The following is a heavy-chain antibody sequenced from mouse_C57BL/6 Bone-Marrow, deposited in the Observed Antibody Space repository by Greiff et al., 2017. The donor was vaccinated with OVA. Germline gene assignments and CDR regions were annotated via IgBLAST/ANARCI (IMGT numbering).Heavy chain of an antibody. D-gene: IGHD2-14*01. CDR1: GISITTGNYR. V-gene: IGHV3-5*01. Sequence: EVQLQESGPGLVKPSQTVFLTCTVTGISITTGNYRWSWIRQFPGNKLEWIGYIYYSGTITYNPSLTSRTTITRDTPKNQFFLEMNSLTAEDTATYYCARELYYRYYYAMDYWGQGTSVTVSS. CDR3: ARELYYRYYYAMDY. J-gene: IGHJ4*01. CDR2: IYYSGTI.